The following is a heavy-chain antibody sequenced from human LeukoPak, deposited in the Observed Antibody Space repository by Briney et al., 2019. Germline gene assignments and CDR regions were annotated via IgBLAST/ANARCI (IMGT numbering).Heavy chain of an antibody. CDR1: GYTFTNYY. V-gene: IGHV1-46*03. Sequence: ASVKVSCKASGYTFTNYYMHWVRQAPGQGLEWMGIINPSDGSTSYAQKFQGRVTMTRDTSTSTVYMELSSLRSEDTAVYYCAREVHAIQLWLRYEFDYWGQGTLVTVCS. J-gene: IGHJ4*02. CDR3: AREVHAIQLWLRYEFDY. D-gene: IGHD5-18*01. CDR2: INPSDGST.